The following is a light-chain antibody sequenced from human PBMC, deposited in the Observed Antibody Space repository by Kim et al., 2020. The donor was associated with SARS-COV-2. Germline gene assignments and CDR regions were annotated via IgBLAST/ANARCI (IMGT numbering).Light chain of an antibody. CDR3: SSYAGSNNLV. CDR2: EVS. Sequence: GQSVTISCTGTSSDVGGYHYVSWYQQHPGKAPKLMIYEVSKRPSGVPDRFSGSKSGNTASLTVSGLQAEDEADYYCSSYAGSNNLVFGGGTKLTVL. V-gene: IGLV2-8*01. CDR1: SSDVGGYHY. J-gene: IGLJ3*02.